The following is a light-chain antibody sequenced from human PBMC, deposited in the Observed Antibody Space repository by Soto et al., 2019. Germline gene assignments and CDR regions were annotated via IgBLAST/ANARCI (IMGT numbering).Light chain of an antibody. CDR2: GNT. V-gene: IGLV1-40*01. CDR1: SSNFGSCSD. J-gene: IGLJ1*01. CDR3: QSSDSSLNRV. Sequence: QSVLTQPPSVSGAPGQGASISCTGSSSNFGSCSDVHWYQQLPGTAPKLLIFGNTIRPSGFLDRFSGSKSGTSASLAISGLQPEDEADYYCQSSDSSLNRVFGTGTKVTVL.